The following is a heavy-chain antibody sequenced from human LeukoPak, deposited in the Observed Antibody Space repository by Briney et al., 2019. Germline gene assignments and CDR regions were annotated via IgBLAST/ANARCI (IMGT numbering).Heavy chain of an antibody. V-gene: IGHV1-2*02. D-gene: IGHD4-17*01. CDR3: ARVGHDYGDAFDI. CDR1: GYTFTGYY. J-gene: IGHJ3*02. Sequence: ASVKVSCKASGYTFTGYYMHWVRQAPGQGLEWMGWINPNSGGTNSAQKFQGRVTMTRDTSISTAYMELSSLRSEDTAVYYCARVGHDYGDAFDIWGQGTMVTVSS. CDR2: INPNSGGT.